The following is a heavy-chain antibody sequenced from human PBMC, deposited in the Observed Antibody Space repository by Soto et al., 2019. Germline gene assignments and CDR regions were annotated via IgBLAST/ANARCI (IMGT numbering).Heavy chain of an antibody. CDR1: GGTFSSYA. CDR3: ARDRVWQTTDWYNWFDP. J-gene: IGHJ5*02. CDR2: IIPIFGTA. V-gene: IGHV1-69*13. Sequence: GASVKVSCKASGGTFSSYAISWVRQAPGQGLEWMGGIIPIFGTANYAQKFQGRVTITADESTSTAYMELSSLRSEDTAVYYCARDRVWQTTDWYNWFDPWGQGTLVTVSS. D-gene: IGHD4-4*01.